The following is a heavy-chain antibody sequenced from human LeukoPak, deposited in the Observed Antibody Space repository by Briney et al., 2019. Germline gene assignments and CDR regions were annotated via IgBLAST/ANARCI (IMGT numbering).Heavy chain of an antibody. V-gene: IGHV3-30*18. CDR3: AKLFEYSSSAPFDY. D-gene: IGHD6-6*01. CDR2: ISYDGSNK. Sequence: GGSLRLSCAASGFTFSSYGMHWVRQAPGKGLEWVAVISYDGSNKYYADSVKGRFTISRDNSKNTLYLQMNSLRAEDTAVYYCAKLFEYSSSAPFDYWGQGTLVTVSS. J-gene: IGHJ4*02. CDR1: GFTFSSYG.